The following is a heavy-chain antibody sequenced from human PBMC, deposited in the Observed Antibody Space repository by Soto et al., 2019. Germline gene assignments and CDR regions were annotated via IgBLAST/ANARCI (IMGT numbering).Heavy chain of an antibody. Sequence: GGSLRLSCAASGFTFSSYSMNWVRQAPGKGLEWVSSISSSSSYIYYADSVKGRFTISRDNAKNSLYLQMNSLRAEDTAVYYCARDLVGSGWYDLYYYYGMDVWGQGTTVTVS. CDR3: ARDLVGSGWYDLYYYYGMDV. J-gene: IGHJ6*02. V-gene: IGHV3-21*01. CDR1: GFTFSSYS. CDR2: ISSSSSYI. D-gene: IGHD6-19*01.